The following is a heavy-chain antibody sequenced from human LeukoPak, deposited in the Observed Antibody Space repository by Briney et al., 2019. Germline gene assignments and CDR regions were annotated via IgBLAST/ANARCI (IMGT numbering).Heavy chain of an antibody. J-gene: IGHJ4*02. CDR3: AREGNWTDFDY. D-gene: IGHD1-1*01. V-gene: IGHV4-34*01. CDR1: GGSFSGYY. Sequence: PSETLSLTCAVYGGSFSGYYWSWIRQPPGKGLEWIGEINHSGSTNYNPSLKSRVTISVDTSKNQFSLKLSSVTAADTAVYYCAREGNWTDFDYWGQGTLVTVSS. CDR2: INHSGST.